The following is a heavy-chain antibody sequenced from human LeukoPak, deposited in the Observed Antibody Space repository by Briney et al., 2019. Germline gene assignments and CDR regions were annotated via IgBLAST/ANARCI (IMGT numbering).Heavy chain of an antibody. CDR2: ISGSGGST. CDR3: ARDVSDENGSASRIHLDS. D-gene: IGHD6-6*01. Sequence: HPGGSLRLSCAASGFTFSSYAMSWVRQAPGKGLEWVSAISGSGGSTYYADSVKGRFTISRDNAKNSLILQMNRLRAEDTAVYYCARDVSDENGSASRIHLDSWGQGTLVSVSS. J-gene: IGHJ4*02. V-gene: IGHV3-23*01. CDR1: GFTFSSYA.